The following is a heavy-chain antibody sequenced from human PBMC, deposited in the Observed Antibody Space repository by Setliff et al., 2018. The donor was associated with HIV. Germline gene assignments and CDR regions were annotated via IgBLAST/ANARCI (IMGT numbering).Heavy chain of an antibody. Sequence: SETLSLTCTVSGGSISSGGYYWSWIRQHPGKGLEWIGYIYYSGSTYYNPSLKSRVTISVDTSKNQFSLKLSSVTAADTAVYYCAREGRIELELAGDGMDVWGKGTTVTVSS. CDR3: AREGRIELELAGDGMDV. J-gene: IGHJ6*04. D-gene: IGHD6-19*01. V-gene: IGHV4-31*03. CDR1: GGSISSGGYY. CDR2: IYYSGST.